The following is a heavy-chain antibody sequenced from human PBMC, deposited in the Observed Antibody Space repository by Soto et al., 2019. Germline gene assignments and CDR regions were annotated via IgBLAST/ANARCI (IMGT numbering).Heavy chain of an antibody. V-gene: IGHV5-51*01. J-gene: IGHJ6*02. CDR1: GYTFSTNW. CDR3: ARPIPPVTTGGYYHGLDV. CDR2: TYPDNSDT. D-gene: IGHD4-17*01. Sequence: GESLKISCKGSGYTFSTNWIGWVRQMPAKGLEWMGITYPDNSDTRYRPSFQGQVTISADKSISTAYLQWSSLKVSDTAMYYCARPIPPVTTGGYYHGLDVWGQGTTVTVSS.